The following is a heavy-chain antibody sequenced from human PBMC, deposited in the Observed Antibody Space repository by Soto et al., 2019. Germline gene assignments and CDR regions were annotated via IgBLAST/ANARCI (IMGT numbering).Heavy chain of an antibody. D-gene: IGHD3-10*01. CDR3: AASESYHKAAY. Sequence: GGSLRLSCAASGFTFSSYAMDWVRQAPGKGLEWVSSISSTSRYIYYADSVKGRFTISRDNSKHTLFLLMNSLRAGDAAVYYCAASESYHKAAYWGQGTLVTVSS. J-gene: IGHJ4*02. CDR1: GFTFSSYA. CDR2: ISSTSRYI. V-gene: IGHV3-21*04.